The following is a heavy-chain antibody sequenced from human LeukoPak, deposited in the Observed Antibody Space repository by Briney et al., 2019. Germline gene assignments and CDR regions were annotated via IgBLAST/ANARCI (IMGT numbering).Heavy chain of an antibody. Sequence: GGSLRLSCAASGFTFSSYSMNWVRQAPGKGLEWVSYISSSSSTIHYADSVKGRFTISRDNAKNSLYLQMNSLRAEDTAVYYCARDSPKYQLTFDYWGQGTLVTVSS. V-gene: IGHV3-48*01. CDR3: ARDSPKYQLTFDY. CDR2: ISSSSSTI. D-gene: IGHD2-2*01. J-gene: IGHJ4*02. CDR1: GFTFSSYS.